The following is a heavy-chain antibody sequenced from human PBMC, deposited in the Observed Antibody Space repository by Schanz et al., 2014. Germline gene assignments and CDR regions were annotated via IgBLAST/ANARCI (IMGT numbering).Heavy chain of an antibody. D-gene: IGHD3-10*01. J-gene: IGHJ4*02. Sequence: QVQLVQSGDEVKKPGASVKVSCKTSGYTFSDYGITWVRQAPGQGLEWVGWINTGNGYTHYSETFQDRVTISADTSASTAYMEVRSLTSEDTAVYYCATGPSGSLDYWGQGTLVTVSS. CDR1: GYTFSDYG. CDR3: ATGPSGSLDY. CDR2: INTGNGYT. V-gene: IGHV1-18*01.